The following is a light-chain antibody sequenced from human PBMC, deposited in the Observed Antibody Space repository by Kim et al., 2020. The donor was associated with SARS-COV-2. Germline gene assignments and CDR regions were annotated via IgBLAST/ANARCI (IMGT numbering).Light chain of an antibody. V-gene: IGLV1-44*01. CDR2: SND. Sequence: QSVLTQPPSASGTPGQRVIISCSGSTSNIGTNAVNWYQQLPGTAPKLLIYSNDHRPSGVPDRFSGSKSGTSASLAISGLQSEDEADYYCSAWDDSLNGVIFGGGTQLTVL. CDR1: TSNIGTNA. J-gene: IGLJ2*01. CDR3: SAWDDSLNGVI.